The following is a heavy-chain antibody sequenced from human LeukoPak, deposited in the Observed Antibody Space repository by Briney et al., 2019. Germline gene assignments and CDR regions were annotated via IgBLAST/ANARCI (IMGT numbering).Heavy chain of an antibody. CDR3: ARNVRGGTSGYYDY. CDR2: INPSGGST. D-gene: IGHD3-22*01. J-gene: IGHJ4*02. CDR1: GYIFTSYY. V-gene: IGHV1-46*01. Sequence: ASVKVSCKASGYIFTSYYMHWGRQAPGQGLEWMGIINPSGGSTSYAQKFQGRVTMTRDTSTSTVYMELSSLRSEDMAVYYCARNVRGGTSGYYDYWGQGALVTVSS.